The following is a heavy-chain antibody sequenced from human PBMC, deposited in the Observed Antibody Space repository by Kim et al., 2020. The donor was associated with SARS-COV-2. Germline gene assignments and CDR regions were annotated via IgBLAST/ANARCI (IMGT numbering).Heavy chain of an antibody. Sequence: STYYADSGKGRFTNPRDNAKNTLYLQMNRLRAEDTAVYYCARGRAGYADYWGQGTLVTVSS. CDR3: ARGRAGYADY. D-gene: IGHD5-12*01. V-gene: IGHV3-74*01. J-gene: IGHJ4*02. CDR2: ST.